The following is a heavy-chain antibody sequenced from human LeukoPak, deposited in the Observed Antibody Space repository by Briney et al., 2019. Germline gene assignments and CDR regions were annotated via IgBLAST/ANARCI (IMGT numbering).Heavy chain of an antibody. D-gene: IGHD3-22*01. CDR2: IYYSGST. CDR3: ARDYYDSSGYYLYYYYYGMDV. V-gene: IGHV4-59*12. Sequence: SETLSLTCTVSGGSISSYYWSWIRQPPGKGLEWIGYIYYSGSTNYNPSLKSRVTMSVDTSKNQFSLKLSSVTAADAAVYYCARDYYDSSGYYLYYYYYGMDVWGQGTTVTVSS. CDR1: GGSISSYY. J-gene: IGHJ6*02.